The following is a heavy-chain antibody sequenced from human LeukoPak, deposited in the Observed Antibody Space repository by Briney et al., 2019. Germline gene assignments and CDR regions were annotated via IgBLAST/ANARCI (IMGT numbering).Heavy chain of an antibody. CDR3: ARDSGSGIQLWRTFDY. CDR1: GFTFSSYA. D-gene: IGHD5-18*01. V-gene: IGHV3-30-3*01. CDR2: ISYDGSNK. J-gene: IGHJ4*02. Sequence: GSLRLSCAASGFTFSSYAMHWVRQAPGKGLEWVAVISYDGSNKYYADSVKGRFTISRDNSKNTLYLQMNSLRAEDTAVYYCARDSGSGIQLWRTFDYWGQGTLVTVSS.